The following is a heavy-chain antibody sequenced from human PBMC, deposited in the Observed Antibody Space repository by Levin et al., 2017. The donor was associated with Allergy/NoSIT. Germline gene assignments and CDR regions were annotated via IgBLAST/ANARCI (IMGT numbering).Heavy chain of an antibody. D-gene: IGHD5-18*01. CDR1: GGSISSGGYS. V-gene: IGHV4-30-2*01. CDR3: ARGAGYSYGYYFDY. Sequence: SETLSLTCAVSGGSISSGGYSWSWIRQPPGTGLEWIGNIYLSGSTNDNPSLKSRVTMSVDRSKNQFSLKLSYVTAADTAVYYGARGAGYSYGYYFDYWGPGTLVTVSS. CDR2: IYLSGST. J-gene: IGHJ4*02.